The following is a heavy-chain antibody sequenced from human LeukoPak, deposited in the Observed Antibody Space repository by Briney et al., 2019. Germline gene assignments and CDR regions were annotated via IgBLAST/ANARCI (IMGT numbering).Heavy chain of an antibody. CDR2: LNPNSGGT. D-gene: IGHD2-2*01. J-gene: IGHJ4*02. CDR3: ARDHGTVPAANSPDY. CDR1: GYTFTDYY. Sequence: GASVEVSCKASGYTFTDYYIHWVRQAPGQGLEWMGWLNPNSGGTDSAQKFQGRVTVTRDTSISTAYMELSSLRSDDTAVYYCARDHGTVPAANSPDYWGQGTLVTVSS. V-gene: IGHV1-2*02.